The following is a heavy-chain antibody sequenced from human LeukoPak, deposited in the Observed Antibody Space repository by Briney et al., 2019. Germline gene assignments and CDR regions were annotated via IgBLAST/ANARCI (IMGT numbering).Heavy chain of an antibody. Sequence: LPGGSLRLSCAASGFSFRDYWMSWVRQAPGKGLEWVADITPDGSGKTYVDSIKGRFTISRDNAKQSLYVQMDTLTAEDTAVCYCVTSWIRQQRDSWGQGTLVTVSS. CDR1: GFSFRDYW. V-gene: IGHV3-7*01. CDR3: VTSWIRQQRDS. D-gene: IGHD1-1*01. J-gene: IGHJ4*02. CDR2: ITPDGSGK.